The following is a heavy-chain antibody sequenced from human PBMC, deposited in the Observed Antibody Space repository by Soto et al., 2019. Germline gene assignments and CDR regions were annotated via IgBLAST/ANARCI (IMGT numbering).Heavy chain of an antibody. Sequence: SVKVSCKASGGTFSSYAISWVRQAPGQGLEWMGGIIPIFGTANYAQKFQGRVTITADESTSTAYMELSSLRSEDTAVYYCARSYQLLYYYFDYWGQGTLVTVSS. V-gene: IGHV1-69*13. J-gene: IGHJ4*02. CDR1: GGTFSSYA. D-gene: IGHD2-2*02. CDR2: IIPIFGTA. CDR3: ARSYQLLYYYFDY.